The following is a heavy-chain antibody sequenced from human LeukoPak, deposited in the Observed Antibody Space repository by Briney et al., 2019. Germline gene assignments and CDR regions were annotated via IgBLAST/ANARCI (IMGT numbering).Heavy chain of an antibody. V-gene: IGHV3-23*01. CDR3: AKDRSYITVAGTCDY. CDR1: GFTFTIYA. J-gene: IGHJ4*02. Sequence: GGSLRLSCAASGFTFTIYAMSWVRQAPGKGLEWVSTISGNGDSTNYADSVKGRFTISRDNSKTTLYLQMNSLRAEDTAVYYCAKDRSYITVAGTCDYWGQGTLVTVSS. CDR2: ISGNGDST. D-gene: IGHD6-13*01.